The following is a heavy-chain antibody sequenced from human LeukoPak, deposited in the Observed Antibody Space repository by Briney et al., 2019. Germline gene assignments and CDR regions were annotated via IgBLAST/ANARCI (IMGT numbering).Heavy chain of an antibody. V-gene: IGHV4-34*01. J-gene: IGHJ4*02. D-gene: IGHD2-21*01. CDR3: ARGRTVIGSPRPFYFDY. CDR1: GGSLSGYY. Sequence: SETLSLTCAVYGGSLSGYYWSWIRQPPGKGLEWIGDINHSGSTNYNLSLKSRVTISVDTSKNQFSLKLSSVTAADTAVYYCARGRTVIGSPRPFYFDYWGQGTLVTVSS. CDR2: INHSGST.